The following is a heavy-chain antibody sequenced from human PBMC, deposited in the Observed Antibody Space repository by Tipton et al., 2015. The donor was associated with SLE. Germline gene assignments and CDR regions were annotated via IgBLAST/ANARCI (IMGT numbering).Heavy chain of an antibody. CDR2: FHDTGSA. Sequence: TLSLTCNVSGASISGYFWSWIRQPPGKGLEWIGYFHDTGSANYNPSLKSRVTISKDTSQDQVSLKLTSVTAADTAVYYCARDPYDSWSDYQATFDYWGQGTLATVSP. CDR3: ARDPYDSWSDYQATFDY. CDR1: GASISGYF. D-gene: IGHD3-3*01. V-gene: IGHV4-59*12. J-gene: IGHJ4*02.